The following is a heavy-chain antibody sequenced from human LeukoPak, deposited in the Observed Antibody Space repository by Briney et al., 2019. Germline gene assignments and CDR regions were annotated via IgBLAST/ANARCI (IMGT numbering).Heavy chain of an antibody. Sequence: EGSLRLSCAASGFTFSSYGMHWVRQAPGKGLEWVAVISYDGSNKYYADSVKGRFTISRDNSKNTLYLQTNSLRAEDTAVYYCANFLDGSGSYYLYYYYGMDVWGQGTTVTVSS. CDR2: ISYDGSNK. CDR1: GFTFSSYG. CDR3: ANFLDGSGSYYLYYYYGMDV. V-gene: IGHV3-30*18. J-gene: IGHJ6*02. D-gene: IGHD3-10*01.